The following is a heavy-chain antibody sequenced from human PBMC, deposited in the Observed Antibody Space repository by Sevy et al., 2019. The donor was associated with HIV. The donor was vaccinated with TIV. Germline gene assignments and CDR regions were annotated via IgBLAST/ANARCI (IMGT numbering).Heavy chain of an antibody. J-gene: IGHJ1*01. V-gene: IGHV3-23*01. CDR1: GFTFSSYA. CDR3: AEDSTTYYFDSNGYYDRCVWYFHH. CDR2: ISGSGGRT. Sequence: GGSLRLSCAASGFTFSSYAMNWVRQAPGKGLEWVSGISGSGGRTFYADSVRGRFTISRDNSKNTLYLQMDSLSAEDTALYYWAEDSTTYYFDSNGYYDRCVWYFHHWGQGTLVTVSS. D-gene: IGHD3-22*01.